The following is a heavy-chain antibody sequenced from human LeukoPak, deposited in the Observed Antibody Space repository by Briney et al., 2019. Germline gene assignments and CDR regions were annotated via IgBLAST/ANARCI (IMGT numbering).Heavy chain of an antibody. CDR3: VRGSYGAYDY. CDR2: ISSDSSYI. CDR1: GFNFSTYT. V-gene: IGHV3-21*01. Sequence: GGSLRLSCAASGFNFSTYTMNWVRQAPGKGLEWVSSISSDSSYIYYADAVHGRSTVSRDNAKYSLYLQMNSLRAEDTAVYYCVRGSYGAYDYWGQGSLVTVSS. J-gene: IGHJ4*02. D-gene: IGHD4-17*01.